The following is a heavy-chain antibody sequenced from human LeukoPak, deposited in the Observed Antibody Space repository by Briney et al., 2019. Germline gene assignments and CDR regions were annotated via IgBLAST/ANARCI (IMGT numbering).Heavy chain of an antibody. D-gene: IGHD5-24*01. V-gene: IGHV3-23*01. Sequence: HPGGSLRLSCVGSGFIFKLFAVGWVRQAPGKGLEWVSTITKSGDQTHYADSVRGLFTISRDIFKNTLYLQMNSLRAEDTAVYHCVKSAGKDGYRDVFDIWGQGTVVTVSS. CDR1: GFIFKLFA. J-gene: IGHJ3*02. CDR3: VKSAGKDGYRDVFDI. CDR2: ITKSGDQT.